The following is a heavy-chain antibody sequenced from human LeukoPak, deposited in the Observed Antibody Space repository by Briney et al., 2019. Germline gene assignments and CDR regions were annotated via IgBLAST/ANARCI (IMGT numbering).Heavy chain of an antibody. D-gene: IGHD6-13*01. Sequence: ASVKVSCKASGYTFTGYYMHWVRQAPGQGLERMGWINPNSGGTNYAQKFQGRVTMTRNTSISTAYMELSSLRSEDTAVYYCARGNMIAAAGIGYWGQGTLVTVSS. J-gene: IGHJ4*02. CDR1: GYTFTGYY. CDR3: ARGNMIAAAGIGY. V-gene: IGHV1-2*02. CDR2: INPNSGGT.